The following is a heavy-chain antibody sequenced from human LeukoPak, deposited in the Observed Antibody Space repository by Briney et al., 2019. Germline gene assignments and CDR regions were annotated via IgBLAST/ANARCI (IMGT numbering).Heavy chain of an antibody. Sequence: PGGSLRLSCAGSGFNFSRYNMNWFRQAPGKGLERVSSISSRSSYIFYADSVKGRFTISRDNAKNSLYLQMNSLGAEDTAVYYCARDAQWLVPEGYYYYMDVWGKGTTVTFS. CDR1: GFNFSRYN. V-gene: IGHV3-21*01. J-gene: IGHJ6*03. CDR2: ISSRSSYI. CDR3: ARDAQWLVPEGYYYYMDV. D-gene: IGHD6-19*01.